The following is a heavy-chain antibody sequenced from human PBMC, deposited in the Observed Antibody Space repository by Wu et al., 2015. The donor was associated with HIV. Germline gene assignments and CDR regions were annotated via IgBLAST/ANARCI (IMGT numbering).Heavy chain of an antibody. V-gene: IGHV1-2*02. CDR3: ARVSPPDV. Sequence: QVHLVQSGAEVKKPGASVKVSCKGSGYTFTDYYIHWVRQAPGQGLEWMGWINSKSGGTSYAQKFQGRVTMTRDTSISTVYMELSRLKSDDTAVYYCARVSPPDVWGKGTTVTVSS. CDR1: GYTFTDYY. J-gene: IGHJ6*04. CDR2: INSKSGGT.